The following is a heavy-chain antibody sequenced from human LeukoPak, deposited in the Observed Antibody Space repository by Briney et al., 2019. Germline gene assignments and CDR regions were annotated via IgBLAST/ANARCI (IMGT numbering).Heavy chain of an antibody. CDR3: ARTARGYELYDY. CDR1: GGTFSSYA. J-gene: IGHJ4*02. V-gene: IGHV1-69*04. D-gene: IGHD5-12*01. CDR2: IIPILGIA. Sequence: ASVKVSCKASGGTFSSYAISWVRQAPGQGLEWMGRIIPILGIANYAQKFQGRVTITADESTSTAYMELSSLRSEDTAVYYCARTARGYELYDYWGQGTLVTVSS.